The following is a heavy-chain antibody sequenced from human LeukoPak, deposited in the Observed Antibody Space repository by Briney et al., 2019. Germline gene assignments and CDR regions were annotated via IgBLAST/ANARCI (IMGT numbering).Heavy chain of an antibody. J-gene: IGHJ4*02. D-gene: IGHD6-6*01. CDR1: GGSISSSSYY. V-gene: IGHV4-39*07. Sequence: SETLSLTCTVSGGSISSSSYYWGWIRQPPGKGLEWIGSIYYSGSTYYNPSLKSRVTISVDTSKNQFSLKLGSVTAADTAVYYCARDSPLRGSSSGIDYWGQGTLVTVSS. CDR2: IYYSGST. CDR3: ARDSPLRGSSSGIDY.